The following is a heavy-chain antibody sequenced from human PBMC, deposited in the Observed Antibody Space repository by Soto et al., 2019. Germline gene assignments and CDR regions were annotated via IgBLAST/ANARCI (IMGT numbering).Heavy chain of an antibody. V-gene: IGHV4-34*01. J-gene: IGHJ4*02. Sequence: QVQLQQWGAGLLKPSETLSLTCAVYGGSFSGYYWTWIRQPPGTGLEWIGEINHSGSTNYNPSLKSRVPISGDTSKNQFSLKLTSVTAADPAVYYCARDKITGLFDYWGQGTLVTVSS. D-gene: IGHD2-8*02. CDR2: INHSGST. CDR3: ARDKITGLFDY. CDR1: GGSFSGYY.